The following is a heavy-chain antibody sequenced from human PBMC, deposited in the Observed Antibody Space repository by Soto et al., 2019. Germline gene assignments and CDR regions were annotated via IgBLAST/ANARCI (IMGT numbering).Heavy chain of an antibody. CDR3: ARVGYCSGGSGYPFWYYFDY. J-gene: IGHJ4*02. D-gene: IGHD2-15*01. Sequence: EVQLVESGGGLVKPGGSLRLSCAASGFTFSSYSMNWVRQAPGKGLEWVSSISSSSSYIYYADSVKGRFTISRDNAKNSLYLQMNSLRAEDTAVYYCARVGYCSGGSGYPFWYYFDYWGQGTLVTVSS. V-gene: IGHV3-21*01. CDR2: ISSSSSYI. CDR1: GFTFSSYS.